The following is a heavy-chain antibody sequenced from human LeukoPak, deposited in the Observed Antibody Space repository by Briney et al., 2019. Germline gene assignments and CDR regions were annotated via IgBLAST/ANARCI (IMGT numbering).Heavy chain of an antibody. CDR1: GFTFSSYE. CDR3: ARVVYSYYFDY. CDR2: ITGSGNTI. V-gene: IGHV3-48*03. Sequence: PGGSLRLSCAASGFTFSSYEMNWVRQAPGKGLEWVSYITGSGNTIYYADSVKGRFTISRDNAKNSLYLQMNSLRAEDTAVYYCARVVYSYYFDYWGQGTLVTVSS. J-gene: IGHJ4*02. D-gene: IGHD2-15*01.